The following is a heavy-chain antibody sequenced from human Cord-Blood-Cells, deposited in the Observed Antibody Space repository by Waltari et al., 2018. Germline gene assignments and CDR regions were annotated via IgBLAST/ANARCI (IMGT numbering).Heavy chain of an antibody. CDR2: INAGNGNT. J-gene: IGHJ4*02. D-gene: IGHD3-3*01. V-gene: IGHV1-3*01. Sequence: QVQLVQSGAEVKKPGASVKVSSKASGYTFTSYAMHWVCQAPGQRLEWMGWINAGNGNTKYSQKFQGRVTITRDTSASTAYMELSSLRSEDTAVYYCARVGYDFWSGYYTGDYWGQGTLVTVSS. CDR1: GYTFTSYA. CDR3: ARVGYDFWSGYYTGDY.